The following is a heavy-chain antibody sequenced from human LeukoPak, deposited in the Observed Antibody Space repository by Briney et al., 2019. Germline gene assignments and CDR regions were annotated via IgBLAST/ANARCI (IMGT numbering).Heavy chain of an antibody. J-gene: IGHJ5*02. Sequence: SETLSLTCAVSGGSISSSNWWSWVRRPPGKGLEWIGEIYHSGSTNYNPSLKSRVTISVGKSKNQFSLKLSSVTAADTAVYYCARENDCSSTSCSQLNWFDPWGQGTLVTVSS. CDR3: ARENDCSSTSCSQLNWFDP. D-gene: IGHD2-2*01. V-gene: IGHV4-4*02. CDR1: GGSISSSNW. CDR2: IYHSGST.